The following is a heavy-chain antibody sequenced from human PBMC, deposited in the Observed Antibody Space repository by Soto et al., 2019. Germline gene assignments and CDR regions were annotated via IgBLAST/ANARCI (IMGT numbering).Heavy chain of an antibody. CDR3: AREIRVYCSSTSCYTHYGMDV. D-gene: IGHD2-2*02. CDR2: ISSSGSTI. V-gene: IGHV3-48*03. CDR1: GFTFSSYE. J-gene: IGHJ6*02. Sequence: SLRLSCAASGFTFSSYEMNWARQAPGKGLEWVSYISSSGSTIYYADSVKGRFTISRDNAKNSLYLQMNSLRAEDTAVYYCAREIRVYCSSTSCYTHYGMDVWGQGTTVTVSS.